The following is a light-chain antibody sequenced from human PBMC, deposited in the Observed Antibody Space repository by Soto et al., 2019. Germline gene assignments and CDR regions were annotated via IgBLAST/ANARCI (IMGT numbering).Light chain of an antibody. J-gene: IGLJ2*01. Sequence: QSALTQPASVSGSPGQSITISCTGTSSDVGGYNYVSWYQQHPGQVPKLTIYEVTNRPSGVSSRFSGSKSGNTASLTISGLQAEDEADYYCCSYAGSSTVVFGGGTKLTVL. V-gene: IGLV2-14*01. CDR1: SSDVGGYNY. CDR2: EVT. CDR3: CSYAGSSTVV.